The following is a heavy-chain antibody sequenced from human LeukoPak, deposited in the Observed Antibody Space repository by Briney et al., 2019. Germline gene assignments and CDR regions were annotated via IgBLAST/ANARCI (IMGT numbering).Heavy chain of an antibody. J-gene: IGHJ5*02. V-gene: IGHV4-59*01. CDR2: IYISGST. D-gene: IGHD6-13*01. CDR3: ARGLEQNSSSWEIAWFDP. CDR1: GGSISSYY. Sequence: SETLSLTCTVSGGSISSYYWSWIRQPPGKGLEWIGYIYISGSTNYNPSLKSRVTISVSTATNQFSLKPSSVTAANAAVYYCARGLEQNSSSWEIAWFDPWGQGTLVTVSS.